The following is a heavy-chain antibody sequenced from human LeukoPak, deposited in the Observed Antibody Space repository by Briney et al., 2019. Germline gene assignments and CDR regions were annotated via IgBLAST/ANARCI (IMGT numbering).Heavy chain of an antibody. V-gene: IGHV3-74*01. D-gene: IGHD6-19*01. Sequence: GGSLRLSCTASGFPFSNYWMHWVRQGPGKGLEWVSRIYSDGSSATYAGSVKGRFTISRDNAKNTLYLQVSSLRAEDTAVYYCARTFGSGRYPGDWFDPWGQGTLVTVSS. CDR3: ARTFGSGRYPGDWFDP. J-gene: IGHJ5*02. CDR2: IYSDGSSA. CDR1: GFPFSNYW.